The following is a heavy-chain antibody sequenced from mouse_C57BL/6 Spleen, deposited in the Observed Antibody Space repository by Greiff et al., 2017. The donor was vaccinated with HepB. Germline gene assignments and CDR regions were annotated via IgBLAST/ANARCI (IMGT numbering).Heavy chain of an antibody. CDR3: ARPYYYGSSFLFAY. D-gene: IGHD1-1*01. J-gene: IGHJ3*01. CDR1: GFTFSDYG. CDR2: ISSGSSTI. V-gene: IGHV5-17*01. Sequence: EVMLVESGGGLVKPGGSLKLSCAASGFTFSDYGMHWVRQAPEKGLEWVAYISSGSSTIYYADTVKGRFTISRDNAKNTLFLQMTSLRSEDTAMYYCARPYYYGSSFLFAYWGQGTLVTVSA.